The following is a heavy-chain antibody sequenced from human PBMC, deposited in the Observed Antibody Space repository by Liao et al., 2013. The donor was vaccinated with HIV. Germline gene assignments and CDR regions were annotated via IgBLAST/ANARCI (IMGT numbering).Heavy chain of an antibody. J-gene: IGHJ5*02. CDR3: ARDPSWGGAHWFDP. Sequence: QVQLQESGPGLVKPSETLSLTCSVSGGSTNDYYWSWIRQPAGKGLEWIGRIDASETTKYNPSLKTRVTMSVDTSEDQLSLQLRSVTGADTAVYYCARDPSWGGAHWFDPWGQGTLVTVSS. CDR1: GGSTNDYY. CDR2: IDASETT. D-gene: IGHD3-16*01. V-gene: IGHV4-4*07.